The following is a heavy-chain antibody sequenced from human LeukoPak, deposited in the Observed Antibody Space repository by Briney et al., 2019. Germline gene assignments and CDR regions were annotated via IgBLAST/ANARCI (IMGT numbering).Heavy chain of an antibody. Sequence: GGSLRLSCAASGFTFGDFWMSWVRQAPGKGLEWVANIDHVAETWSYVTSVRGRFTISRDNAKNTLFLQMSSLRAEDTAIYYCAKMKGHPLPKHYMDVWGQGTTVTVSS. D-gene: IGHD1-26*01. CDR2: IDHVAETW. CDR3: AKMKGHPLPKHYMDV. CDR1: GFTFGDFW. J-gene: IGHJ6*01. V-gene: IGHV3-7*03.